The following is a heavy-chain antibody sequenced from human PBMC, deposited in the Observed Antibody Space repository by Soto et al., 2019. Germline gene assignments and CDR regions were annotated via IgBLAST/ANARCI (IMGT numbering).Heavy chain of an antibody. Sequence: LRLAYAASGIPFANCGIHWLRQSPGKGLEWVSGISWDSATIGYADSVKGRFTISRDDAKNSLYLQMNSLRREDTALYYCVQGRYPTMATPLDHWGQGTLVTVSS. J-gene: IGHJ5*02. V-gene: IGHV3-9*01. CDR2: ISWDSATI. D-gene: IGHD1-1*01. CDR1: GIPFANCG. CDR3: VQGRYPTMATPLDH.